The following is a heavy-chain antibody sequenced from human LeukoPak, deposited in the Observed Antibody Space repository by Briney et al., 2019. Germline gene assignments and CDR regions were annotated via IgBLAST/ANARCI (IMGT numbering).Heavy chain of an antibody. CDR3: ARAPGWWNYYYMDV. CDR2: MNPNSGNT. Sequence: ASVKVSCKASGYTFTSYDINWVRQATGQGLEWMGWMNPNSGNTGYAQKFQGRVTMTRNTSISTAYMELGSLRSEDTAVYYCARAPGWWNYYYMDVWGKGTTVTVSS. V-gene: IGHV1-8*01. D-gene: IGHD2-15*01. J-gene: IGHJ6*03. CDR1: GYTFTSYD.